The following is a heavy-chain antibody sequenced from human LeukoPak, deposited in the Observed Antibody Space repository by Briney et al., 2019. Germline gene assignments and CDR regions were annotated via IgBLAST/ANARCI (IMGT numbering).Heavy chain of an antibody. J-gene: IGHJ5*02. CDR3: ARGDLVVTAIFPLSNWFDP. CDR2: IYHSGST. V-gene: IGHV4-38-2*02. Sequence: SETLSLTCTVSGYSISSGYYWGWIRQPPGKWLEWIGSIYHSGSTYYNPSLKSRVTISVDTSKNQFSLKLSSVTAADTAVYYCARGDLVVTAIFPLSNWFDPWGQGTLVTVSS. D-gene: IGHD2-21*02. CDR1: GYSISSGYY.